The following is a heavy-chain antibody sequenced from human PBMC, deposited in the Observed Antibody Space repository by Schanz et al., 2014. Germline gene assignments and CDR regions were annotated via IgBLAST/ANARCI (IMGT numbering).Heavy chain of an antibody. CDR2: VFPNGIT. CDR3: ARDTTWRLDL. V-gene: IGHV4-61*02. J-gene: IGHJ2*01. D-gene: IGHD1-1*01. Sequence: QVQLQESGPGLVKPSQTLSLTCTVSGGSIRSGTYYWSWIRRPAGKALEWVGRVFPNGITNYNPPLKSRVPISLDTSKIKFSLTLTSLTAADTAVYYCARDTTWRLDLWGRGTLVTVSS. CDR1: GGSIRSGTYY.